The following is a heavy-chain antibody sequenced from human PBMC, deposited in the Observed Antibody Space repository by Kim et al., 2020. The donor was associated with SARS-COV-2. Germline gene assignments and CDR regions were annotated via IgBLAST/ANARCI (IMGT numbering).Heavy chain of an antibody. CDR3: AREGEQQEAYDYVWGSYRYKSAFDI. Sequence: SETLSLTCAVSGGSISSSNWWSWVRQPPGKGLEWIGEIYHSGSTNYNPSLKSRVTISVDKSKNQFSLKLSSVTAADTAVYYCAREGEQQEAYDYVWGSYRYKSAFDIWGQGTMVTVSS. D-gene: IGHD3-16*02. J-gene: IGHJ3*02. CDR2: IYHSGST. V-gene: IGHV4-4*02. CDR1: GGSISSSNW.